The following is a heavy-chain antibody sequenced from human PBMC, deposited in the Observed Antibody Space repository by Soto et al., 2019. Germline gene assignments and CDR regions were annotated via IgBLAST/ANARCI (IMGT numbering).Heavy chain of an antibody. Sequence: QVQLQESGPGLVKPSQTLSLTCTVSGGSISSGGYYWSWIRQHPGKGLEWIGYIYYSGSTYYNPSLKSRVTISVDTSKNQFALKLSSVTAADTAVYYCARGMEQQLVLGWFDPWGQGTLVTVSS. D-gene: IGHD6-13*01. V-gene: IGHV4-31*03. CDR3: ARGMEQQLVLGWFDP. CDR2: IYYSGST. CDR1: GGSISSGGYY. J-gene: IGHJ5*02.